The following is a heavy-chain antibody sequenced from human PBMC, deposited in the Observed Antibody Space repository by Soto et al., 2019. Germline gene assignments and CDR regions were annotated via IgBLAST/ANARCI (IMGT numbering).Heavy chain of an antibody. CDR2: ISYDGSNK. J-gene: IGHJ4*02. D-gene: IGHD4-17*01. CDR1: GFTFSSYA. CDR3: ARALHGDYTTFAY. V-gene: IGHV3-30*04. Sequence: GGSLRLSCAASGFTFSSYAMHWVRQAPGKGLEWVAVISYDGSNKYYADSVKGRFTISRDNSKNTLYLQMNSLRAEDTAVYYCARALHGDYTTFAYWVQGTLVTVSS.